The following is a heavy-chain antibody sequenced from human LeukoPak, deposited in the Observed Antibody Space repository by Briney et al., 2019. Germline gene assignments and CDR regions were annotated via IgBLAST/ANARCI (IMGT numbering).Heavy chain of an antibody. CDR2: IYYSGST. CDR3: AREAGYYYDSSGPYGMDV. Sequence: TSQTLSLTCTVSGASINSGDYYWSWIRQHPGKGLEWIGYIYYSGSTYYNPSLKSRVTISVDTSKNQFSLKLSSVTAADTAVYYCAREAGYYYDSSGPYGMDVWGQGTTVTVSS. CDR1: GASINSGDYY. J-gene: IGHJ6*02. V-gene: IGHV4-31*03. D-gene: IGHD3-22*01.